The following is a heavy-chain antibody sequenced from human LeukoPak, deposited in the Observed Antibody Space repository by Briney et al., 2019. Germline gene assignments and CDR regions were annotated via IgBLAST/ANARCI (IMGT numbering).Heavy chain of an antibody. J-gene: IGHJ3*01. D-gene: IGHD3-10*01. Sequence: PGGSLRLSCAASGFIFGSYTMHWVRQAPGKGLEWVAVISYDGSNKNYADSVKGRFTISRDNSKNTLYLQMNSLRVEDTAVYYCAKDLTYTYASGSSPTTLSWGQGTTVIVSS. CDR2: ISYDGSNK. CDR1: GFIFGSYT. CDR3: AKDLTYTYASGSSPTTLS. V-gene: IGHV3-30-3*01.